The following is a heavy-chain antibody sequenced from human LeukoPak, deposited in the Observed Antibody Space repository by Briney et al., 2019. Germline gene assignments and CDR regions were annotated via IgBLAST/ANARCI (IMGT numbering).Heavy chain of an antibody. Sequence: SETLSLTCAVYGGSFSGYYWSWIRQPPGKGLEWIGEINHSGSTNYNPSLKSRVTISVDTSKNQFSLKLSSVTAADTAVYYCAREPAPMLLDYWGQGTLVTVSS. D-gene: IGHD2-2*01. CDR2: INHSGST. CDR3: AREPAPMLLDY. J-gene: IGHJ4*02. CDR1: GGSFSGYY. V-gene: IGHV4-34*01.